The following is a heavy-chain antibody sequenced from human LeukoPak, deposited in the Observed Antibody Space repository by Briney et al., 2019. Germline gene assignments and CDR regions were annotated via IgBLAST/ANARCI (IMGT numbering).Heavy chain of an antibody. V-gene: IGHV4-59*08. CDR1: GGSINSYY. D-gene: IGHD4-11*01. J-gene: IGHJ4*02. CDR2: IYYSGST. Sequence: PSETLSLTCTVSGGSINSYYWSWIRQPPGKGLEWIGYIYYSGSTNYNPSLKSRVTISVDTSKNQFSLKLSSVTAADTAVYYCASSTTVTTLGDYWGQGTLVTVSS. CDR3: ASSTTVTTLGDY.